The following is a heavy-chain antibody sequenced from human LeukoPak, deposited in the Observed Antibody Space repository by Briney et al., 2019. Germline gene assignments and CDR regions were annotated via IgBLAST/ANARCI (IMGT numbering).Heavy chain of an antibody. Sequence: SETLSLTCTVSGGSISSGGYSWSWIRQHPGKGLEWIRYIYYSGSTYYNPSLKSRVTISVDTSKNQFSLKLSSVTAADTAVYYCARYYYDSSGYPYYFDYWGQGTLVTVSS. J-gene: IGHJ4*02. V-gene: IGHV4-31*03. D-gene: IGHD3-22*01. CDR3: ARYYYDSSGYPYYFDY. CDR1: GGSISSGGYS. CDR2: IYYSGST.